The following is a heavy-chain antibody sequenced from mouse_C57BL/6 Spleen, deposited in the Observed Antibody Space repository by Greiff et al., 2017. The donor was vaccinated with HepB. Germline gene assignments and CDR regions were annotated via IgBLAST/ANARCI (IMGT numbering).Heavy chain of an antibody. V-gene: IGHV1-72*01. Sequence: QVQLKQPGAELVKPGASVKLSCKASGYTFTSYWMHWVKQRPGRGLEWIGRIDPNSGGTKYNEKFKSKATLTVDKPSSTAYMQLSSLTSEDSAVYYCARSSFTTVVAHWYFDVWGTGTTVTVSS. CDR1: GYTFTSYW. D-gene: IGHD1-1*01. CDR3: ARSSFTTVVAHWYFDV. CDR2: IDPNSGGT. J-gene: IGHJ1*03.